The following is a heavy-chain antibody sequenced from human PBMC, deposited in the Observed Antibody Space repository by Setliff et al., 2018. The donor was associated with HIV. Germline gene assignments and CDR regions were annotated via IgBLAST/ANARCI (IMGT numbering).Heavy chain of an antibody. CDR3: ARQYYDYVWGTYRSQYYFDN. D-gene: IGHD3-16*02. V-gene: IGHV4-39*07. CDR2: IYYSGST. J-gene: IGHJ4*02. Sequence: SETLSLTCIVSSGSISTSGYYWGWIRQPPGKGLEWIGSIYYSGSTYYNPSLKSRITISIDTSKNQFSLRLSSVTAADTAVYYCARQYYDYVWGTYRSQYYFDNWGQGTLVTVSS. CDR1: SGSISTSGYY.